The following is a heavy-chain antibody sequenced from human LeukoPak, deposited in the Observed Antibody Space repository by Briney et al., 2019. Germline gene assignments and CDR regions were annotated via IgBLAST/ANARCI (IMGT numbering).Heavy chain of an antibody. D-gene: IGHD7-27*01. CDR3: AREDDSWGPNNLDL. Sequence: GRSLRLSCAASGFTFSNYPMHWVRQAPGKGLEWVAVISYDGSNKYYADSVKGRFTISRDNSKNTLNLQMNSLRAEDTAVYYCAREDDSWGPNNLDLWGQGTMVTVSS. CDR1: GFTFSNYP. V-gene: IGHV3-30-3*01. CDR2: ISYDGSNK. J-gene: IGHJ3*01.